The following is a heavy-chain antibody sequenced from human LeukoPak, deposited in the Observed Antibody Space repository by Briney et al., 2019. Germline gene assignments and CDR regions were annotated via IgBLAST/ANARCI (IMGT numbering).Heavy chain of an antibody. Sequence: ASVKVSCKASGYTFTSYDISWVRQAPGQGLEWMGWISAYNGNTNYAQKLQGRVTMTTDTSTSTAYMELRSLRSDDTAVYYCAREYDFWSGYSKGYYYYMDVWGKGTTVTVSS. CDR2: ISAYNGNT. CDR3: AREYDFWSGYSKGYYYYMDV. V-gene: IGHV1-18*01. CDR1: GYTFTSYD. D-gene: IGHD3-3*01. J-gene: IGHJ6*03.